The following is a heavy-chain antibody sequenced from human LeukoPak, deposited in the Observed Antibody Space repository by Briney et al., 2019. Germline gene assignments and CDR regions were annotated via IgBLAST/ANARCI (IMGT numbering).Heavy chain of an antibody. CDR2: IKSKTDGGTT. V-gene: IGHV3-15*01. D-gene: IGHD1-26*01. J-gene: IGHJ4*02. CDR3: TTQVAPWEGY. CDR1: GFTFSSYA. Sequence: GGSLRLSCAASGFTFSSYAMSWVRQAPGKGLEWVGRIKSKTDGGTTDYAAPVKGRFTISRDDSKNTLYLQMNSLKTEDTAVYYCTTQVAPWEGYWGQGTLVTVSS.